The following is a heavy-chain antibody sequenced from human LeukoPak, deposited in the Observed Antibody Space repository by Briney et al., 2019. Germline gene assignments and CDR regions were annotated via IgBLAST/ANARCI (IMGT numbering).Heavy chain of an antibody. J-gene: IGHJ4*02. CDR1: GLSFINYA. CDR2: INSGSAGST. CDR3: VGVRYYYGLSAY. Sequence: GGSLRLSCVATGLSFINYAMTWVRQAPGKGLEWVSTINSGSAGSTSYADPVRGRSTISRDNSKNTLYLQVNNLRADDTAIYYCVGVRYYYGLSAYWGQGTLVIVSS. D-gene: IGHD3-10*01. V-gene: IGHV3-23*01.